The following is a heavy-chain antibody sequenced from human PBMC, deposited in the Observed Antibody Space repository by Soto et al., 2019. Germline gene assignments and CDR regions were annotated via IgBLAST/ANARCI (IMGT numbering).Heavy chain of an antibody. Sequence: QVQLVQSGAEVKKPGASVKVSCKASGYTFISYGISWVRQAPGQGLEWMGWISGYNGNTKDAQKLQGRVTMTTDTPTSTAYMELRSLRADDTGVYYCARYLGAQIVDYWDQGTLVTVSS. J-gene: IGHJ4*02. V-gene: IGHV1-18*01. CDR3: ARYLGAQIVDY. CDR2: ISGYNGNT. D-gene: IGHD1-26*01. CDR1: GYTFISYG.